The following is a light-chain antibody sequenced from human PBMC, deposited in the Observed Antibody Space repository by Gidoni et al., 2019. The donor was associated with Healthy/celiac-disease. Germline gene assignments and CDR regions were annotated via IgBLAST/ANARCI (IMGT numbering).Light chain of an antibody. J-gene: IGKJ1*01. CDR1: QSVSSN. CDR2: GAA. CDR3: QQYNNWPPWT. Sequence: EIVMPPSPATLSVSPGKSATLSCRASQSVSSNLAWYQQKPGQAPRLLIYGAATRATGIPARFSASGSGTEFTLTISSLQSEDFAVDYCQQYNNWPPWTFGHGTKVEIK. V-gene: IGKV3-15*01.